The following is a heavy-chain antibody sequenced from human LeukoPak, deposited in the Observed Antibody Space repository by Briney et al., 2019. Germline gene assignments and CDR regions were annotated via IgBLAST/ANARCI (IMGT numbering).Heavy chain of an antibody. Sequence: SETLSLTCAVYGGSFSGYYWSWIRQPPGKGLEWIGEINHSGSTNYNPSLKSRVTISVDTSKNQFSLKLSSVTAADTAVYYCARDPSGYYDSSGTNWFDPWGQGTLVTVSS. D-gene: IGHD3-22*01. V-gene: IGHV4-34*01. CDR2: INHSGST. CDR1: GGSFSGYY. CDR3: ARDPSGYYDSSGTNWFDP. J-gene: IGHJ5*02.